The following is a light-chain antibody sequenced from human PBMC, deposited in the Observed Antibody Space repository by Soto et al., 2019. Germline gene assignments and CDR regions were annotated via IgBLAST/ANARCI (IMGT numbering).Light chain of an antibody. J-gene: IGKJ3*01. CDR3: QQRSNWV. V-gene: IGKV3-11*01. CDR1: QSVSIY. Sequence: ETVLTQPPATLSLSPGERATLSCRASQSVSIYLAWYQQKPGQAPRLLIYDASKRAPGIPARFSGSGSGTDFTLTISSLEPEDFGVYYCQQRSNWVFGPGTKVDIK. CDR2: DAS.